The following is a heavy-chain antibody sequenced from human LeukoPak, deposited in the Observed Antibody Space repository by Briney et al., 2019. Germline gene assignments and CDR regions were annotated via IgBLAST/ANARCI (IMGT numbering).Heavy chain of an antibody. V-gene: IGHV3-23*01. D-gene: IGHD6-13*01. CDR3: AKDHSSSWYVFGH. J-gene: IGHJ4*02. Sequence: GGSLRLSCAASGFTFSSYAMSWVRQAPGKGLEWVSAISGSGGSTYYAGSVKGRFTISRDNSKNTLYLQMNSLRAEDMAVYYCAKDHSSSWYVFGHWGQGTLVTVSS. CDR2: ISGSGGST. CDR1: GFTFSSYA.